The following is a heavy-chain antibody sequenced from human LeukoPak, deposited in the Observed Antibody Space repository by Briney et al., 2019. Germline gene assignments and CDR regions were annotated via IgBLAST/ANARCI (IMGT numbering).Heavy chain of an antibody. Sequence: SETLSLTCTVSGGTISRYYWSWIRQPPGKGLEWIAYIDYIGSTNYNPSLKSRLTISLDASKNQFSLKLSSVTAADTAVYYRARDRRRELLHAFDIWGQGTMVTVSS. CDR1: GGTISRYY. J-gene: IGHJ3*02. CDR3: ARDRRRELLHAFDI. D-gene: IGHD1-26*01. V-gene: IGHV4-59*01. CDR2: IDYIGST.